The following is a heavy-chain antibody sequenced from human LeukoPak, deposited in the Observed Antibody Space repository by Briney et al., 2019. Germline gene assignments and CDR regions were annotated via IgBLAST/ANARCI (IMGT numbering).Heavy chain of an antibody. J-gene: IGHJ3*02. D-gene: IGHD3-22*01. Sequence: ASVKVSCKASGYTFSSYGINWVRQATGQGREWMGWMNPNSGNTGYAQKFQGRVTMTGNTSISTAYMELSSLRSEDTAVYYCARYWDYDSSGYSYDAFDIWGQGTMVTVSS. V-gene: IGHV1-8*02. CDR1: GYTFSSYG. CDR3: ARYWDYDSSGYSYDAFDI. CDR2: MNPNSGNT.